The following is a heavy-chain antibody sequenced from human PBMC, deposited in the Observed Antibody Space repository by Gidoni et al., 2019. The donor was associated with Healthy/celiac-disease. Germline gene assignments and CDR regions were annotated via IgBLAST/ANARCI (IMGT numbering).Heavy chain of an antibody. D-gene: IGHD1-20*01. CDR1: GFTFSSYG. J-gene: IGHJ4*02. CDR3: ARDGEGSISGY. CDR2: IGYDGSNK. Sequence: QVQLVESGGGVVQPWRSLSLSCAASGFTFSSYGMHWVRQAPGVGLEWVPVIGYDGSNKYYADSVKSRFTISRDNSKNTLYLQMNSLRAEDTAVYYCARDGEGSISGYWGQGTLVTVSS. V-gene: IGHV3-33*08.